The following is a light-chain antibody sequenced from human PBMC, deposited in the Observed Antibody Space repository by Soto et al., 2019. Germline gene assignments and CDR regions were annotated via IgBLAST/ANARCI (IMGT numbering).Light chain of an antibody. CDR3: ETWDTSLSAGV. V-gene: IGLV1-51*02. J-gene: IGLJ3*02. CDR2: ENN. CDR1: SSNIGKNY. Sequence: QSVLTQPPSVSAAPGQKVTISCSGSSSNIGKNYVSWYQQLPGTAPKLLIYENNKRPSGIPDRFSGSKSGTSATLDITGLQTGDEADYYCETWDTSLSAGVFGGGTKVTVL.